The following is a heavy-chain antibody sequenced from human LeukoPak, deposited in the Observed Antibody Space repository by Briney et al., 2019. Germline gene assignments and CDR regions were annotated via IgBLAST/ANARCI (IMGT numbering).Heavy chain of an antibody. CDR1: GGSISSGGYY. D-gene: IGHD6-19*01. V-gene: IGHV4-30-2*01. J-gene: IGHJ5*02. CDR2: IYHSGST. Sequence: SETLSLTCTVSGGSISSGGYYWSWIRQPPGKGLEWIGYIYHSGSTYYNPSLKSRVTISVDRSKNQFSLKLSSVTAADTAVYYCARARIAVAANWFDPWGQGTLVTVSS. CDR3: ARARIAVAANWFDP.